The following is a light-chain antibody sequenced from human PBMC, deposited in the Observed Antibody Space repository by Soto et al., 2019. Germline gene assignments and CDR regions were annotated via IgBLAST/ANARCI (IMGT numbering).Light chain of an antibody. J-gene: IGLJ1*01. Sequence: VVTQPPSASSTPGQTVTISCSGSTSNIGTFYVYWYQHLPGTAPKLLIYIGDQRASGVSDRFSGSKSGTSASLAISGLRSDDEADYYCAAWDDNLNAYVFGSGTKVTVL. CDR2: IGD. V-gene: IGLV1-47*02. CDR1: TSNIGTFY. CDR3: AAWDDNLNAYV.